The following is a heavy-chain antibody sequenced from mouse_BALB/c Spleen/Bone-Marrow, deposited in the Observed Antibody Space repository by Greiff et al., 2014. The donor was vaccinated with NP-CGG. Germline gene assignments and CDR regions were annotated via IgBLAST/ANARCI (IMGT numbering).Heavy chain of an antibody. V-gene: IGHV1S127*01. CDR2: IDPSDSET. J-gene: IGHJ3*01. Sequence: QVQLQQPGPQLVRPGASVKISCKASGYSFTSYWMHWVKQRPGQGLEWIGMIDPSDSETRLNQKFKDKATLTVDKSSSTAHMQLSSPTSEDSAVYYCASPSDGNPFAYWGQGTLVTVSA. CDR1: GYSFTSYW. CDR3: ASPSDGNPFAY. D-gene: IGHD2-1*01.